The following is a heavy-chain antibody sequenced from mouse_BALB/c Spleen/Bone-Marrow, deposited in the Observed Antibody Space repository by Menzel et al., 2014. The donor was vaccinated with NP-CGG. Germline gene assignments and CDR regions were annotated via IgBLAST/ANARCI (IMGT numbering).Heavy chain of an antibody. D-gene: IGHD1-2*01. Sequence: VMLVESGPGLVQPSQSLSITCTVSGFSLTSYGVHWVRQSPGKGLEWLGVIWSGGSTDYNAAFISRLSISKDNSKSQVFFKMNSLQANDTAIYYCAGNSHYYGYYYAMDYWGQGTSVTVSS. CDR3: AGNSHYYGYYYAMDY. CDR1: GFSLTSYG. V-gene: IGHV2-2*02. J-gene: IGHJ4*01. CDR2: IWSGGST.